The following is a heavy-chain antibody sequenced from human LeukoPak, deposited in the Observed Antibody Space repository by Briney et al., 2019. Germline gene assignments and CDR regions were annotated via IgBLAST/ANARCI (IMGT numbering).Heavy chain of an antibody. Sequence: PGGSLRLSCAASGFTFSSYGMNWVRQAPGKGLEWVSSISGSGGSIYYADSVKGRFTISRDNSKNTLYLQMNSLRAEDTAVYYCARDLAWGAFDYWGQGTLVTVSS. J-gene: IGHJ4*02. V-gene: IGHV3-23*01. CDR1: GFTFSSYG. CDR2: ISGSGGSI. D-gene: IGHD7-27*01. CDR3: ARDLAWGAFDY.